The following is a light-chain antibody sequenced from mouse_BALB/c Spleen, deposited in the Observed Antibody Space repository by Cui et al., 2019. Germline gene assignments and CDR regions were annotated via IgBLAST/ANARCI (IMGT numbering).Light chain of an antibody. CDR3: KQAYDVPFT. CDR1: ENIYYS. V-gene: IGKV12-38*01. Sequence: DIQMTQSPASLAASVGETVTITCRASENIYYSLAWYQQKQGKSPQLLIYNANSLEDGVPSRFGGSGSGTQYSMKINSMQPEDTATYFCKQAYDVPFTFGSGTKLEIK. J-gene: IGKJ4*01. CDR2: NAN.